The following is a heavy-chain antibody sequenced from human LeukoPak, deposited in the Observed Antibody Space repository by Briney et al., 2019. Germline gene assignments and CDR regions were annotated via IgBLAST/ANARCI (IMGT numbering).Heavy chain of an antibody. CDR3: ARKGPAAYNYYYMDV. V-gene: IGHV1-8*03. Sequence: GASVKVSCKASGYTFTSYDINWVRQATGQGPEWMGWMNPNSGNTGYAQKSQGRVTITRNTSIFTAYMELTSLTSEDTAVYYCARKGPAAYNYYYMDVWGKGTTVTVSS. CDR2: MNPNSGNT. J-gene: IGHJ6*03. D-gene: IGHD2-2*01. CDR1: GYTFTSYD.